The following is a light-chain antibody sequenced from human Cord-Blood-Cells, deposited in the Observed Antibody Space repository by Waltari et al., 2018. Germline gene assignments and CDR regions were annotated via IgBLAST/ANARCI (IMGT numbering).Light chain of an antibody. V-gene: IGLV2-14*01. CDR2: DVS. J-gene: IGLJ3*02. Sequence: QSALTQPASVSGSPGQSITISCTGTSSDVGGYNYVSWYQQHPGKAPKLMIYDVSNRPSWVSNLFSGSTSGNTASLTISGLQAEDEADYYCSSYTSSSTWVFGGGTKLTVL. CDR1: SSDVGGYNY. CDR3: SSYTSSSTWV.